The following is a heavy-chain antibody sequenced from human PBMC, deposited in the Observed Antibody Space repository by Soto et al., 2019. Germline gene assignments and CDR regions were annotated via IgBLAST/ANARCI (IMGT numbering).Heavy chain of an antibody. Sequence: SETLSLTCSVSRGSIISYYWSWFRQPPGKGLEWIGFIHRTGSTKYNPSLESRVTISVDTSQNQLSLRLSSVTAADTAVYYCARESAGSGKNNWFDPWGQGILVTVSS. V-gene: IGHV4-59*01. CDR2: IHRTGST. J-gene: IGHJ5*02. D-gene: IGHD3-10*01. CDR3: ARESAGSGKNNWFDP. CDR1: RGSIISYY.